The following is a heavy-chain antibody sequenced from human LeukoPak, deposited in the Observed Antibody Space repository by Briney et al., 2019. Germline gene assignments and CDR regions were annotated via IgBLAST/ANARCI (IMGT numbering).Heavy chain of an antibody. V-gene: IGHV3-48*03. CDR1: GFTFSSYE. Sequence: GGSLRLSCVASGFTFSSYEMNWVRQAPGKGLEWISYISSSSSTIYYADSVKGRFTISRDNAKNSLYLQMNSLRVEDTAVYYCARESSGWSENYWGQGTLVTVSS. CDR2: ISSSSSTI. J-gene: IGHJ4*02. CDR3: ARESSGWSENY. D-gene: IGHD6-19*01.